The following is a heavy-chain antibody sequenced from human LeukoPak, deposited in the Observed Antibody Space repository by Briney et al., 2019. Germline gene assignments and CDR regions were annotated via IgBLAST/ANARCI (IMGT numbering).Heavy chain of an antibody. D-gene: IGHD3-16*01. CDR1: GGSISDYY. J-gene: IGHJ4*02. Sequence: PSETLSLTCTVSGGSISDYYWSWIRQPAGKGLEWIGRIFTSGSTNYSPSLKSRVTLSVDMSKNQFSLKLSSVTASDTAVYYCARGGGEVLYYFDYWGQGTLVTVSS. V-gene: IGHV4-4*07. CDR2: IFTSGST. CDR3: ARGGGEVLYYFDY.